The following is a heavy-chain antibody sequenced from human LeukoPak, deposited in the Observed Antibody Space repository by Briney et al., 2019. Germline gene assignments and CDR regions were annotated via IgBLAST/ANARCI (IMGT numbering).Heavy chain of an antibody. Sequence: SETLSLTCTVSGGSISSGGYYWSWIRQHPGKGLEWIGYIYYSGSTYYNPSLKSRVTISVDTSKNQFSLKLSSVTAADTAVYCCARGGVDTAMVNWFDPWGQGTLVTVSS. D-gene: IGHD5-18*01. V-gene: IGHV4-31*03. CDR1: GGSISSGGYY. J-gene: IGHJ5*02. CDR3: ARGGVDTAMVNWFDP. CDR2: IYYSGST.